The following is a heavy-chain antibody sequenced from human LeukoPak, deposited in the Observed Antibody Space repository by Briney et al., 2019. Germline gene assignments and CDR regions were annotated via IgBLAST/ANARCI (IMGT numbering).Heavy chain of an antibody. Sequence: GGSLRLSCAASGFTFSSYSMNWVRQAPGKGLEWVAVIWYDGSNKYYADSVKGRFTISRDNSKNTLYLQMNSLRAEDTAVYYCARAVVRGVNLDYWGQGTLVTVSS. J-gene: IGHJ4*02. CDR3: ARAVVRGVNLDY. D-gene: IGHD3-10*01. CDR1: GFTFSSYS. CDR2: IWYDGSNK. V-gene: IGHV3-33*08.